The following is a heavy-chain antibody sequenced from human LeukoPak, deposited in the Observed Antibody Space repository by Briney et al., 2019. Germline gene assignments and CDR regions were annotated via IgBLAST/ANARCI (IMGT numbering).Heavy chain of an antibody. CDR1: GCTFTSYD. CDR3: ARGGYCSSTSCSFHNWFDP. Sequence: GASVKVSCKASGCTFTSYDINWVRQATGQGLEWMGWMNPNSGNTGYAQKFQGRVTMTRNTSISTAYMELSSLRSEDTAVYYCARGGYCSSTSCSFHNWFDPWGQGTLVTVSS. CDR2: MNPNSGNT. J-gene: IGHJ5*02. V-gene: IGHV1-8*01. D-gene: IGHD2-2*01.